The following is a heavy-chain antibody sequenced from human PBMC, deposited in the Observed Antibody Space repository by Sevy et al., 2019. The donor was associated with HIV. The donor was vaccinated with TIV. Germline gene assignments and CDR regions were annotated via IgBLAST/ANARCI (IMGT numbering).Heavy chain of an antibody. CDR2: IIPIFGTA. J-gene: IGHJ6*02. CDR1: GGTFSSYA. D-gene: IGHD3-3*01. V-gene: IGHV1-69*13. CDR3: ARDTRFLEWLAVLDYYYYRMNV. Sequence: ASVTVSCKASGGTFSSYAISWVRQAPGQGLEWMGGIIPIFGTANYAQKFQGRVTITAAEATSTAYLELSSLRSEDTGVYYCARDTRFLEWLAVLDYYYYRMNVWGQGTTVTVPS.